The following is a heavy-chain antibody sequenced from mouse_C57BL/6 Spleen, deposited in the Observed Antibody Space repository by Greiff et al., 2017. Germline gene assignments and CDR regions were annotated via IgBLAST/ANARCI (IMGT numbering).Heavy chain of an antibody. CDR3: ARKETAYGGYFDY. J-gene: IGHJ2*01. D-gene: IGHD1-1*01. V-gene: IGHV1-69*01. CDR1: GYTFTSYW. Sequence: QVQLQQPGAELVMPGASVKLSCKASGYTFTSYWMHWVKQRPGQGLEWIGEIDPSDSYTNYNQKFKGKSTLTVYKSSSTAYMQLSSLTSEDSAVDYCARKETAYGGYFDYWGQGTTLTVSS. CDR2: IDPSDSYT.